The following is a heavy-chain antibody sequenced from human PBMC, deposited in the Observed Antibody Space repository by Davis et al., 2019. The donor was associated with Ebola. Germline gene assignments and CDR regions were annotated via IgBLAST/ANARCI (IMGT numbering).Heavy chain of an antibody. J-gene: IGHJ4*02. D-gene: IGHD6-19*01. Sequence: AASVKVSCKASGYTFINHAMHWVRQAPGQSLEWMGWIHAGNGDTKYSLKLQDRVTITRDTSASIAYMEVSSLISGDTAMYYCAREGSGWHGCLDSWGQGTLVTVSS. V-gene: IGHV1-3*01. CDR3: AREGSGWHGCLDS. CDR2: IHAGNGDT. CDR1: GYTFINHA.